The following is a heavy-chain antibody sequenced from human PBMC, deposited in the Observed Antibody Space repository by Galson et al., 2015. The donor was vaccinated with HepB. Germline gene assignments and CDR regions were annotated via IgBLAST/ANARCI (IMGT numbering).Heavy chain of an antibody. V-gene: IGHV5-51*01. CDR1: GYSFTSYW. Sequence: SGAEVKQPGESLKISCKGSGYSFTSYWIGWVRQMPGKGLEWMGIIYPGDSDTRYSPSFQGQVTISADKSISTAYLQWSSLKASDTAMYYCARHGRDGYNYRDYYYYGMDVWGQGTTVTVSS. CDR2: IYPGDSDT. J-gene: IGHJ6*02. D-gene: IGHD5-24*01. CDR3: ARHGRDGYNYRDYYYYGMDV.